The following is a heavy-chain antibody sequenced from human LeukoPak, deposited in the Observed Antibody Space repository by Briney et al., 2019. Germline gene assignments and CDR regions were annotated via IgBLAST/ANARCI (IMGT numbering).Heavy chain of an antibody. D-gene: IGHD3-10*01. V-gene: IGHV4-61*02. CDR3: ARDVGGFGELLLFDY. CDR2: IYTSGST. J-gene: IGHJ4*02. Sequence: SETLSLTCTVSGGSISSGSYYWSWIRQPAGKGLEWIGRIYTSGSTNYNPSLKSRVTISVDTSKNQFSLKLSSVTAADTAVYYCARDVGGFGELLLFDYWGQGTLVTVSS. CDR1: GGSISSGSYY.